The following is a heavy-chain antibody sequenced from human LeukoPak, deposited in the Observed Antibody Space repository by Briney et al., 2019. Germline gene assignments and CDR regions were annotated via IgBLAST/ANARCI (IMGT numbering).Heavy chain of an antibody. CDR1: GITPSNYG. D-gene: IGHD3-22*01. V-gene: IGHV3-23*01. J-gene: IGHJ4*02. Sequence: AGRSLRLSRAVSGITPSNYGMSWVRHAPGKGVEWVAGISNSGGRTNYADSVKGRFTLSRDNPKNTLYLQMNSLRVEDTAVYCCAKRGVVIRVILVGFHKEANYFDSGGQGALVTVSS. CDR3: AKRGVVIRVILVGFHKEANYFDS. CDR2: ISNSGGRT.